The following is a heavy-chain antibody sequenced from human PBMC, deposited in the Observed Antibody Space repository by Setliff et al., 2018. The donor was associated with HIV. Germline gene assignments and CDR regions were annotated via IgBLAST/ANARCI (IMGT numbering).Heavy chain of an antibody. D-gene: IGHD3-10*01. V-gene: IGHV1-2*06. CDR3: ASFITMVRANWFDP. CDR2: INPNNGGT. CDR1: GYTFTDYY. J-gene: IGHJ5*02. Sequence: ASVKVSCKASGYTFTDYYIHWVRQAPGQGLEWMGRINPNNGGTNYAQKFQGRVTMTRDTSISTAYMELSRLRSDDTAVYYWASFITMVRANWFDPWGQGTLVTVSS.